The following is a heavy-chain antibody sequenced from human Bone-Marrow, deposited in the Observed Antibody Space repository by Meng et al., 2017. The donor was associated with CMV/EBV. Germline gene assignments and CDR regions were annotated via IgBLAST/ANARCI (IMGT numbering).Heavy chain of an antibody. Sequence: GGSLRLSCEAFGFTFRSYEMNWVRQAPGEGLEWLAYISSGGATMHYADSVKGRFTISRDNAKDSVYLQMNGLTADDTAVYFCARDAKLRSGHVYFDSWGLGTLVTVSS. D-gene: IGHD5-12*01. CDR3: ARDAKLRSGHVYFDS. CDR2: ISSGGATM. CDR1: GFTFRSYE. V-gene: IGHV3-48*03. J-gene: IGHJ4*02.